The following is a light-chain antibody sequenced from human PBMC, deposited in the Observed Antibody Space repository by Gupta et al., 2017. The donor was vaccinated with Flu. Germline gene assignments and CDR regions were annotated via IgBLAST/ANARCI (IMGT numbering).Light chain of an antibody. V-gene: IGLV1-44*01. Sequence: QSVLTQPPSASVTPGQRVTISCSGSSSNIGINTVNWYQQLPGAAPKLLIFSDNQRPSRVPDRFSGSKSGTSASLAISGLQSEDEADYYCATWDGSLDGAVFGGGTKLTVL. CDR3: ATWDGSLDGAV. CDR2: SDN. CDR1: SSNIGINT. J-gene: IGLJ3*02.